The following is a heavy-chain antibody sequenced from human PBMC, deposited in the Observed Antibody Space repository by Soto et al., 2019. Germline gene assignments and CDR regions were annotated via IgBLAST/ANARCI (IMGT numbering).Heavy chain of an antibody. D-gene: IGHD3-22*01. CDR1: GFTFTSSA. V-gene: IGHV1-58*01. CDR3: AADPAYYYDSSGSDPAY. J-gene: IGHJ4*02. Sequence: SVKVSCKASGFTFTSSAVQWVRQARGQRLEWIGWIVVGSGNTNYAQKFQERVTITRDMSTSTAYMELSSLRSEDTAVYYCAADPAYYYDSSGSDPAYWGQGTLVTVSA. CDR2: IVVGSGNT.